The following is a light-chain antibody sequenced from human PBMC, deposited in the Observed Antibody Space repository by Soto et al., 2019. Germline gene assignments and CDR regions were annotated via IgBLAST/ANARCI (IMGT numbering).Light chain of an antibody. V-gene: IGKV1-39*01. CDR3: QQAYIKPYT. Sequence: DIQVTQSPVSLSASVGDRITITCRTSQGISTYLNWYQQKAGDAPRLLISAASDLENDVPSRFSGSGSGADFTLTVNSLRPEDFATYYCQQAYIKPYTFGQGTKLEI. CDR1: QGISTY. CDR2: AAS. J-gene: IGKJ2*01.